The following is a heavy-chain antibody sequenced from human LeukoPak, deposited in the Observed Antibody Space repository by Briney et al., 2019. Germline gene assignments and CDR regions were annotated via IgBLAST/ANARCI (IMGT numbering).Heavy chain of an antibody. V-gene: IGHV4-34*01. CDR3: ASRRGYDFWSGYLRYNWFDP. CDR1: GGSFSVYY. CDR2: INHSGST. D-gene: IGHD3-3*01. J-gene: IGHJ5*02. Sequence: SETLSLTCAVYGGSFSVYYWSWIRQPPGKGLEWIGEINHSGSTNYNPSLKSRVTISVDTSKNQFSLKLSSVTAADTAVYYCASRRGYDFWSGYLRYNWFDPWGQGTLVTVSS.